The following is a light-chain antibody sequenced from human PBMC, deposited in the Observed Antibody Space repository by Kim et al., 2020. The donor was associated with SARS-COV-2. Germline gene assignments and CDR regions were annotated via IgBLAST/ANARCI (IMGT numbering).Light chain of an antibody. Sequence: GQRVAIASPGIDSKIGSKIVHWYQQVPGTAPALLIYSIKQRPSGVSDRFSGATSGTSASLAISGLQSEDEADYYCASWDDSLNGYVFGTGTKVTVL. CDR3: ASWDDSLNGYV. V-gene: IGLV1-44*01. CDR1: DSKIGSKI. CDR2: SIK. J-gene: IGLJ1*01.